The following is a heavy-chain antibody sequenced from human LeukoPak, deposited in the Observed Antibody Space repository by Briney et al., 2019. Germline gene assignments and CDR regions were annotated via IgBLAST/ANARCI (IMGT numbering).Heavy chain of an antibody. V-gene: IGHV1-8*01. J-gene: IGHJ5*02. Sequence: ASVKVSCKATGFTFTNYDTNWVRQATGQGLEWMGWMNPINGNTGCAQRFQGRVTMTRDTSISTAYMELRSLTSEDTAVYYCVRDGEGVAISVNYWFAPWGQGTLVTVSS. CDR3: VRDGEGVAISVNYWFAP. CDR2: MNPINGNT. CDR1: GFTFTNYD. D-gene: IGHD3-10*01.